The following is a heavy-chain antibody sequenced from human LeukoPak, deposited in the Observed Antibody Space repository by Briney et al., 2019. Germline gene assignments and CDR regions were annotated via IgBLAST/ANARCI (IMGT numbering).Heavy chain of an antibody. V-gene: IGHV3-23*01. Sequence: PGGSLRLSCAASGFTFSNYGMNWVRQAPGKGLEWVSGITGNGGTTYYADSVKGRFTISRDNSKNTLYLQMNSLRAEDTAVYYCARGPIVGATDDYWGQGTLVTVSS. CDR3: ARGPIVGATDDY. J-gene: IGHJ4*02. D-gene: IGHD1-26*01. CDR1: GFTFSNYG. CDR2: ITGNGGTT.